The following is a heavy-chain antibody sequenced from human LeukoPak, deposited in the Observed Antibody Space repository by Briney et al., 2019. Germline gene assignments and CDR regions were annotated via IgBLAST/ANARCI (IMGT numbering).Heavy chain of an antibody. V-gene: IGHV7-4-1*02. J-gene: IGHJ6*02. CDR3: ARDLRGYSYGYYGMDV. Sequence: ASVKVSCKASGYTFTSYAMNWVRQAPGQGLEWMGWINTSTGNPTYAQGFTGRFVFSLDTSVSTAYLQISSLKAEDTAVYYCARDLRGYSYGYYGMDVWGQGTTVTVSS. CDR2: INTSTGNP. CDR1: GYTFTSYA. D-gene: IGHD5-18*01.